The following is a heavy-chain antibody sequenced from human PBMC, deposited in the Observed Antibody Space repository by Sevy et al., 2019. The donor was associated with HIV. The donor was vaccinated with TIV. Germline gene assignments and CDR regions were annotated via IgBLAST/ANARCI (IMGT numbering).Heavy chain of an antibody. CDR1: GFPVSSSY. CDR2: FYTGSKT. Sequence: GGSLRLSCAVSGFPVSSSYMNWVRQAPGKGLEWVSVFYTGSKTDYADSGKGRFTMSRDNSKNTLYLQMNGLRAEDTAVYYWARDKNAYYYGLDVWGQGTTVTVSS. V-gene: IGHV3-53*01. J-gene: IGHJ6*02. CDR3: ARDKNAYYYGLDV.